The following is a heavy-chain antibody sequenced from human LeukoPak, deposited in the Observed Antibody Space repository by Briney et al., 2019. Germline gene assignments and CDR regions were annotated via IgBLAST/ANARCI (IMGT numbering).Heavy chain of an antibody. CDR2: INTNTGNP. CDR1: GYTFNNYI. Sequence: ASVKVSCKASGYTFNNYIMTWVRQAPGQGLEWMGWINTNTGNPTYAQGFTGRFVFSLDTSVSTAYLQISSLKAEDTAVYYCARTSTHSSGWFRVPPLFDYWGQGTLVTVPS. D-gene: IGHD6-19*01. CDR3: ARTSTHSSGWFRVPPLFDY. V-gene: IGHV7-4-1*02. J-gene: IGHJ4*02.